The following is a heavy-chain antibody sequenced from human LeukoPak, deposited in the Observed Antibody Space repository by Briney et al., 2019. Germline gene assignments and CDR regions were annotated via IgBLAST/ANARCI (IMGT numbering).Heavy chain of an antibody. CDR2: INGDGIAT. D-gene: IGHD1/OR15-1a*01. CDR1: GFSLSNFW. V-gene: IGHV3-74*01. Sequence: GGSLRLSCAASGFSLSNFWMHWVRQAPGKGLVWVSEINGDGIATNYADSVKGRFTISRDNAKNTLHLQMNSLRVEDTAVYYCARSNCNSCYLGVWYYFDYWGQGTLVTVSS. CDR3: ARSNCNSCYLGVWYYFDY. J-gene: IGHJ4*02.